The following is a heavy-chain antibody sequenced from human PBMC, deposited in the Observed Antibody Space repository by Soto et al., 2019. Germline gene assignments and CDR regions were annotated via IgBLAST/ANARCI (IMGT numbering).Heavy chain of an antibody. Sequence: GGSLRLSCAASGFTFDDYAMRWVRQAPGKGLEWVSGISWNSGSIYYADSVKGRFTISRDNSKNTLYLQMNSLRAEDTAVYYCAKGLVVVAATPYYYYGMDVW. D-gene: IGHD2-15*01. CDR2: ISWNSGSI. CDR1: GFTFDDYA. J-gene: IGHJ6*01. CDR3: AKGLVVVAATPYYYYGMDV. V-gene: IGHV3-23*01.